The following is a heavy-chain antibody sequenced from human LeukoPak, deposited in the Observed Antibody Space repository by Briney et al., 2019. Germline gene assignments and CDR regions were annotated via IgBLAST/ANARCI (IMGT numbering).Heavy chain of an antibody. J-gene: IGHJ6*03. Sequence: SETLSPTCTVSGGSISSYYWSWIRQPPGKGLEGIGYIYYSGSTNYNPSLKSRVTISVDTSKNQFSLKLSSVTAADTAVYYCARHFAFSYYYMDVWGKGTTVTVSS. CDR3: ARHFAFSYYYMDV. CDR1: GGSISSYY. V-gene: IGHV4-59*08. CDR2: IYYSGST.